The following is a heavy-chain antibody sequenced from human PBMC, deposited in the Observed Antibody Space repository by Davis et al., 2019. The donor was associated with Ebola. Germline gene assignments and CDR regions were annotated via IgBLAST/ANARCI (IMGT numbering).Heavy chain of an antibody. Sequence: GGSLRLSCTASGFTFNVYWISWVRQMPGKGLEWMGRIDPSDSYTNYSPSFQGHVTISADKSISTAYLQWSSLKASDTAMYYCACTLLWGQGTLVTVSS. J-gene: IGHJ4*02. V-gene: IGHV5-10-1*01. D-gene: IGHD2-8*02. CDR1: GFTFNVYW. CDR2: IDPSDSYT. CDR3: ACTLL.